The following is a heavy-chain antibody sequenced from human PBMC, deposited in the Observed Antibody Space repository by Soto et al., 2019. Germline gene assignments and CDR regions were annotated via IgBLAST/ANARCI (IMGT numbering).Heavy chain of an antibody. CDR3: AREPAWERPLHAFDI. J-gene: IGHJ3*02. Sequence: QVHLQESGPGLVKPSQTLSLTCTVSGGSISSGGYYWSWIRQPPGKGLEWIGYIYNNVRTNYNSSLKSRVTISVDASRSQFSLNLTSVTAADTAVYYWAREPAWERPLHAFDIWGQGTMLTVSS. D-gene: IGHD1-26*01. CDR2: IYNNVRT. CDR1: GGSISSGGYY. V-gene: IGHV4-31*03.